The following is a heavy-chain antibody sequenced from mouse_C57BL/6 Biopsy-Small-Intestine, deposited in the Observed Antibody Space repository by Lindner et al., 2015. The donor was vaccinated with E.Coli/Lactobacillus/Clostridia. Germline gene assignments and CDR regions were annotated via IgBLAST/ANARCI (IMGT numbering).Heavy chain of an antibody. CDR3: AREKSGGNFDY. J-gene: IGHJ4*01. Sequence: SVKVSCKASGYTFTSYFIHWVRQAPGQGLEWMGIINTSDAVTVYAPKFRGRVTMTRDTSTSTVYMELDSLTSEDTAVYFCAREKSGGNFDYWGQGTLVAVSS. D-gene: IGHD1-3*01. CDR1: GYTFTSYF. CDR2: INTSDAVT. V-gene: IGHV1-53*01.